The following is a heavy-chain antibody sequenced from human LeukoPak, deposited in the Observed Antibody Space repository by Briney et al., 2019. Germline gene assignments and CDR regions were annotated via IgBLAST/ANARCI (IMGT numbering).Heavy chain of an antibody. D-gene: IGHD5-12*01. CDR3: EREGVNIVATFPASTYYYYYMDV. Sequence: SVKVSCKASGGTFSSYAISWVRQAPGQGLEWMGRIIPIFGTANYAQKFQGRVTITTDESTRTAYMELSSLRSEDTAVYYCEREGVNIVATFPASTYYYYYMDVWGKGTTVTVSS. J-gene: IGHJ6*03. CDR1: GGTFSSYA. V-gene: IGHV1-69*05. CDR2: IIPIFGTA.